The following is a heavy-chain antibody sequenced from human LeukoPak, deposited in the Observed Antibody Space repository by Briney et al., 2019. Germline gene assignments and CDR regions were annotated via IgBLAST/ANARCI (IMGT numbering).Heavy chain of an antibody. CDR3: ATAPLNGYTSGWYSFDY. V-gene: IGHV1-18*01. CDR1: GYTFTKYG. Sequence: ASVKVSCKASGYTFTKYGISWVRQAPGQGLEWMGWINAYTGNTNYAQKLQGRVTMTTDTSTRTAYMEVRSLRSDDTAVYYCATAPLNGYTSGWYSFDYWGQGTLVTVSS. J-gene: IGHJ4*02. CDR2: INAYTGNT. D-gene: IGHD6-19*01.